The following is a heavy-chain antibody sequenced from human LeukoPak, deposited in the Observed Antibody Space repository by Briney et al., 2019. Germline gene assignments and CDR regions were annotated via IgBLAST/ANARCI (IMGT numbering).Heavy chain of an antibody. CDR3: ARGPYCGGDCYTPTNWFDP. CDR1: GYTFTSYG. D-gene: IGHD2-21*02. J-gene: IGHJ5*02. CDR2: ISAYNGNT. V-gene: IGHV1-18*01. Sequence: ASVKVSCKASGYTFTSYGISWVRQAPGQGLEWMGWISAYNGNTNYAQKLQGRVTMTTDTSTSTAYMELRSLRSDDTAVYYCARGPYCGGDCYTPTNWFDPWGQGTLVTVSS.